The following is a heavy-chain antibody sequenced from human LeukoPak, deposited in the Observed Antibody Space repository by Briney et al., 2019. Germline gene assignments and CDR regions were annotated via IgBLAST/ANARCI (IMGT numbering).Heavy chain of an antibody. CDR3: ARSGSSSLDY. CDR1: GYSTSSGYY. J-gene: IGHJ4*02. Sequence: PSETLSLTRTVSGYSTSSGYYWGWIRQPPGKGLEWIGSIYHSGSTYYNPSLKSRVTISIDTSKNQFSLKVNSVTAADTAVYYCARSGSSSLDYWGQGTLVTVSS. D-gene: IGHD3-10*01. CDR2: IYHSGST. V-gene: IGHV4-38-2*02.